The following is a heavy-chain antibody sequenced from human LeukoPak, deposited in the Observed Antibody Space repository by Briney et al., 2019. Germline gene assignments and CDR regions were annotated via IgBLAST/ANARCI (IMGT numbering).Heavy chain of an antibody. CDR1: GGSFSGYY. Sequence: ASETLSLTCAVSGGSFSGYYWSWIRQPPGKGLEWIGEINHSGSTNYNPSLKSRVTISVDTSKNQFSLKLSSVTAADTAVYYCARRTCGSDCYSVDYWGQGNMVTVSS. D-gene: IGHD2-21*02. CDR2: INHSGST. V-gene: IGHV4-34*01. CDR3: ARRTCGSDCYSVDY. J-gene: IGHJ4*02.